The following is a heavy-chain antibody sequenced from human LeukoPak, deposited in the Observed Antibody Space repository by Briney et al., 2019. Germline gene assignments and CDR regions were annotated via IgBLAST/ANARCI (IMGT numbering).Heavy chain of an antibody. CDR3: AKEIWPTVTTPGHTHFDY. CDR2: IRYDRRNK. CDR1: GFTFSTYG. Sequence: GGSLRLSCAASGFTFSTYGMHWVRQAPGKGLEWVAFIRYDRRNKYYADSVKGRFTISRDNSKNTLCLQMNSLRAEDTAVYYCAKEIWPTVTTPGHTHFDYWGQGTLVTVSS. V-gene: IGHV3-30*02. J-gene: IGHJ4*02. D-gene: IGHD4-17*01.